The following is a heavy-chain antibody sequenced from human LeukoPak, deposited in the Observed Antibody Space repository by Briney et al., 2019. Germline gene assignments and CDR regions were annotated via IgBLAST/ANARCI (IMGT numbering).Heavy chain of an antibody. CDR1: GGSISSYY. V-gene: IGHV4-59*01. D-gene: IGHD2-8*01. Sequence: SETLSLTCTVSGGSISSYYWSWIRQPPGKGLEWIGYIYYSGSTNYNPSLKSRDTISVDTSKTQFSLKLSSVTAADTAVYYCARRLRSHWYFDLWGRGTLVTVSS. CDR2: IYYSGST. J-gene: IGHJ2*01. CDR3: ARRLRSHWYFDL.